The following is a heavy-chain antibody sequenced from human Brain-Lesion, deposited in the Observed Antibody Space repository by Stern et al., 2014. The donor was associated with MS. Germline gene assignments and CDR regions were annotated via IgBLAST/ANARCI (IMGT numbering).Heavy chain of an antibody. D-gene: IGHD3-10*01. V-gene: IGHV4-4*02. CDR3: ARDPRRGGLSGYYHGMDV. Sequence: QVQLQESGPGLVKPSGTLSLTCAVSGASISNTQWWTWVRQSPGKGLEWIGEIYQSGSANYNPSLRSRVTISVGRSKNSFSLKLNSVTAADTAVYYCARDPRRGGLSGYYHGMDVWGQGTTVTVSS. J-gene: IGHJ6*02. CDR2: IYQSGSA. CDR1: GASISNTQW.